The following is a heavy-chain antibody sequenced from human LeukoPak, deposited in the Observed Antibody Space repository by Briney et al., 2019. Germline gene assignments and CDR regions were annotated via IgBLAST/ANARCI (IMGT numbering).Heavy chain of an antibody. CDR3: ARALEMDY. CDR1: GFTFNNYA. D-gene: IGHD5-24*01. J-gene: IGHJ4*02. CDR2: IRDSGDNT. V-gene: IGHV3-23*01. Sequence: GGSLRLSCVASGFTFNNYAMTWVRQAPGKGLEWVSAIRDSGDNTYYADSVKGRFTISRDNSKNTLYLQMNSLRAEDTAVYYCARALEMDYWGQGTLVTVSS.